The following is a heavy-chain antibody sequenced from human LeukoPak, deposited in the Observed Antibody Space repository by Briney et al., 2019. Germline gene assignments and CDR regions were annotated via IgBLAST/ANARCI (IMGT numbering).Heavy chain of an antibody. J-gene: IGHJ4*02. Sequence: ASVKVSCKASGGTFSSYAISWVRQAPGQGLEWMGRIIPIFGTANYAQKFQGRVTITTDESTSTAYMELSSLRSEDTAVYYCARDLGFRGDGYIDYWGQGTLVTVSS. CDR1: GGTFSSYA. D-gene: IGHD5-24*01. CDR2: IIPIFGTA. CDR3: ARDLGFRGDGYIDY. V-gene: IGHV1-69*05.